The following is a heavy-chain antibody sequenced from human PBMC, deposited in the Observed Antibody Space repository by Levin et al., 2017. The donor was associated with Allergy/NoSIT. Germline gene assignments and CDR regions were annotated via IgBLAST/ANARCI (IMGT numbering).Heavy chain of an antibody. V-gene: IGHV1-24*01. CDR3: ATDLRTYYDFWSGYLN. Sequence: PAASVKVSCKVSGYTLTELSLHWVRQAPGKGLEWMGGFDPEDGEIIYTQKFQGRVTMTEDTSTDTAYMELSSLRSEDTAVYYCATDLRTYYDFWSGYLNWGQGTLVTVSS. D-gene: IGHD3-3*01. J-gene: IGHJ4*02. CDR1: GYTLTELS. CDR2: FDPEDGEI.